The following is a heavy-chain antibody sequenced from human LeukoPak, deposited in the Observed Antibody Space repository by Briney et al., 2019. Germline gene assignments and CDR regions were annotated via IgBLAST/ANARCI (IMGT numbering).Heavy chain of an antibody. Sequence: GGSLRLSCAASGFTFSSYAMSWVRQAPGKGLEWVSAISGSGGSTYYADSVKGRFTISRDNSKNALYLQMNSLRAEDTVVYYCAKDRFGESTINWFDPWGQGTLVTVSS. CDR3: AKDRFGESTINWFDP. CDR2: ISGSGGST. CDR1: GFTFSSYA. J-gene: IGHJ5*02. D-gene: IGHD3-10*01. V-gene: IGHV3-23*01.